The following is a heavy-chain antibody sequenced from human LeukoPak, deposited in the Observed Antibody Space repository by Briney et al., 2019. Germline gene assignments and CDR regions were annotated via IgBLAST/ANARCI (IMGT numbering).Heavy chain of an antibody. Sequence: SETLSLTCNVSGGSISSRSHYWAWIRQPPGKGLEWIGGISHSGSTYYDPSLRSRVTISVDTSKNEFSLMLTSVTAADTAVYYCARYSSVGGWFDPWGQGTLVTVSS. CDR1: GGSISSRSHY. CDR3: ARYSSVGGWFDP. J-gene: IGHJ5*02. V-gene: IGHV4-39*01. CDR2: ISHSGST. D-gene: IGHD3-22*01.